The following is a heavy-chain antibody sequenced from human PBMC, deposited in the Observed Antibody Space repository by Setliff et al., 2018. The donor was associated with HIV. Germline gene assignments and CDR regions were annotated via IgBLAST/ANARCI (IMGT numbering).Heavy chain of an antibody. Sequence: SLTCAVYGGSFSGYYWGWIRHPPGKGLEWIGEIKHNGNSNSNPSLKSRLTLSVDTSKNQFSLKLKSVTAADTAVYYCARVTYFYYYYMDVWGQGTTVTVTS. J-gene: IGHJ6*02. CDR1: GGSFSGYY. CDR2: IKHNGNS. V-gene: IGHV4-34*01. D-gene: IGHD5-18*01. CDR3: ARVTYFYYYYMDV.